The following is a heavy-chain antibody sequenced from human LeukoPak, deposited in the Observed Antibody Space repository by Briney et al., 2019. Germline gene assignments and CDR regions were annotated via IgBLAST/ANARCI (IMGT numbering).Heavy chain of an antibody. D-gene: IGHD2-2*03. CDR2: INTEGSSA. V-gene: IGHV3-74*01. CDR1: GFTFSSYW. CDR3: TSGYSSSWGLFDP. J-gene: IGHJ5*02. Sequence: PGGSLRLSCAASGFTFSSYWIHWVRQAPGEGLVWVSRINTEGSSAYYADSVRGRFTVSRDNAKNTVYLQMNNLRVEDTAVYYCTSGYSSSWGLFDPWGQGTRVTVSS.